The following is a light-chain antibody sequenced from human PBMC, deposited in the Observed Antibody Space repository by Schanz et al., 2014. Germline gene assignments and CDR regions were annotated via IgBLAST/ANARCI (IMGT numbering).Light chain of an antibody. J-gene: IGKJ4*01. CDR2: DVS. CDR1: QSVSSSNNY. V-gene: IGKV3D-20*02. Sequence: EIVLTQSPATLSLSPGERATLSCRASQSVSSSNNYLTWYQQKPGQAPRLLIHDVSKRASGIADRFSGSGSGAEFTLTISSLQPDDFATYYCQQGDSFPLTFGGGTTVEIK. CDR3: QQGDSFPLT.